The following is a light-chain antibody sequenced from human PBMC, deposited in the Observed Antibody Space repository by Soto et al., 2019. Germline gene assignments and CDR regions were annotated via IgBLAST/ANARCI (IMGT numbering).Light chain of an antibody. CDR1: SSNIGSYT. V-gene: IGLV1-44*01. Sequence: QSVLTQPPSASGTPGQTVTVSCSGSSSNIGSYTVNWYQQLPGTAPKLVIYSNHQRPSGVPDRFSGSKSGTSASLAISGLQSEDEAEYYCAAWDDSLNGSVFGSGTKLTVL. J-gene: IGLJ1*01. CDR3: AAWDDSLNGSV. CDR2: SNH.